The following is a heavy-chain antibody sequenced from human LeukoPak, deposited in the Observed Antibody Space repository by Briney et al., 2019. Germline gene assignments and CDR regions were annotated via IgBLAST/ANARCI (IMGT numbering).Heavy chain of an antibody. CDR1: GYTFTGYY. J-gene: IGHJ4*02. V-gene: IGHV1-2*02. CDR2: INPNSGGT. Sequence: ASVKVSCKASGYTFTGYYMHWVRQAPGQGLEWMGWINPNSGGTNYAQKFQGRVTMTRDTSISTAYMELSRPRSDDTAVYYCARVSTTVITVDYWGQGTLVTVSS. CDR3: ARVSTTVITVDY. D-gene: IGHD4-17*01.